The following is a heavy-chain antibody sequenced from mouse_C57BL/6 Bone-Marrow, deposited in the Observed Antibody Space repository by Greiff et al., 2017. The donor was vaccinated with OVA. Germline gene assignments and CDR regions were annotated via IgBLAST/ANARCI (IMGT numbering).Heavy chain of an antibody. CDR3: AREEVLPGGFAY. D-gene: IGHD2-12*01. Sequence: QVQLKESGPELVKPGASVKISCKASGYTFTDYYINWVKQRPGQGLEWIGWIFPGSGSTYYNEKFKGKATLTVDKSSSTAYMLLSSLTSEDSAVYFCAREEVLPGGFAYWGQGTLVTVSA. CDR1: GYTFTDYY. V-gene: IGHV1-75*01. CDR2: IFPGSGST. J-gene: IGHJ3*01.